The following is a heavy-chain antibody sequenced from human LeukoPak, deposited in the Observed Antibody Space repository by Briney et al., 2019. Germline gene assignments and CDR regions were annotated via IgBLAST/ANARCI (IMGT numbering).Heavy chain of an antibody. Sequence: SETLSLTCTVSGGSISSYYWSWIRQPPGKGLEGIGYIYYRGCTNYNPSLKSRVTISVDTSKNQFSLKLSSVTAADTAVYYCARVIAADYTPARIYYYYGMDVWGQGTTVTVSS. J-gene: IGHJ6*02. V-gene: IGHV4-59*01. CDR2: IYYRGCT. D-gene: IGHD6-6*01. CDR1: GGSISSYY. CDR3: ARVIAADYTPARIYYYYGMDV.